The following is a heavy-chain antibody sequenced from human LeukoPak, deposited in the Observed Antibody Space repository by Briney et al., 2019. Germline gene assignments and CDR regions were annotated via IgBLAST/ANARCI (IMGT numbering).Heavy chain of an antibody. CDR2: INPNSGGT. CDR1: GYTFTGYY. J-gene: IGHJ4*02. Sequence: ASVKVSCKASGYTFTGYYMHWVRQAPGQGLEWMGWINPNSGGTNYAQKFQGRVTMTRDTSNSTAYMELSRLRSDDTAVYYCARAMVRGVISLPFYWGQGTLVTVSS. D-gene: IGHD3-10*01. CDR3: ARAMVRGVISLPFY. V-gene: IGHV1-2*02.